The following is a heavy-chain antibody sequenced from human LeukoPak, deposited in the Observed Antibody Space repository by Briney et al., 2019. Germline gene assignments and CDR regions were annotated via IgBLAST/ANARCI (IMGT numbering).Heavy chain of an antibody. CDR3: ARDWDIVAYYYYGMDV. V-gene: IGHV1-18*01. Sequence: GASVKVSCKASGYTFTSYGISWVRQAPGQGLEWMGWISAYNGNTNYAQKLQGRVTMTTDTSTSIAYMELRSLRSDDTAVYYCARDWDIVAYYYYGMDVWGQGTTVTVSS. J-gene: IGHJ6*02. D-gene: IGHD5-12*01. CDR1: GYTFTSYG. CDR2: ISAYNGNT.